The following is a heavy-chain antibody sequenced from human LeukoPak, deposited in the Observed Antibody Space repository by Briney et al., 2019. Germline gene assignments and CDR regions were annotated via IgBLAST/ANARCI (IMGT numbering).Heavy chain of an antibody. J-gene: IGHJ3*02. Sequence: SETLSLTCTVSGGSISTYYWSWIRQPPGKGLEWIGYIYSSGGTNYNPSLKSRVTISVDTSKNQFSLKLSSVTPEDTAVYYCARGGGAFDIWGQGTIVTVSS. CDR3: ARGGGAFDI. D-gene: IGHD3-16*01. CDR1: GGSISTYY. CDR2: IYSSGGT. V-gene: IGHV4-59*12.